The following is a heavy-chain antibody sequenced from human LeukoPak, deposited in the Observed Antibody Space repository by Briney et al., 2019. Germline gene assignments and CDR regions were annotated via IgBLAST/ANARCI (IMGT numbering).Heavy chain of an antibody. CDR1: GFTFSDYY. J-gene: IGHJ4*02. D-gene: IGHD2-15*01. CDR2: ISGSSSYT. CDR3: ARDYCSGGSCYSDY. Sequence: GGSLRLSCAASGFTFSDYYMSWIRQAPGKGLEWVSYISGSSSYTNYADSVKGRFTISRDNAKNSLYLQMNSLRAEDTAVYYCARDYCSGGSCYSDYWGQGTLVTVSS. V-gene: IGHV3-11*06.